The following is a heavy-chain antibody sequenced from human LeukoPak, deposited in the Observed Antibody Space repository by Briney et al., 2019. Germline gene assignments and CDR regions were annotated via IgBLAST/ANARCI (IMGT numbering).Heavy chain of an antibody. CDR1: GGSISSSSYY. CDR2: INHSGST. CDR3: ARSQGAFDI. Sequence: SETLSLTCTVSGGSISSSSYYWSWIRQPPGKGLEWIGEINHSGSTNYNPSLKSRVTISVDTSKNQFSLKLSSVTAADTAVYYCARSQGAFDIWGQGTMVTVSS. V-gene: IGHV4-39*07. J-gene: IGHJ3*02.